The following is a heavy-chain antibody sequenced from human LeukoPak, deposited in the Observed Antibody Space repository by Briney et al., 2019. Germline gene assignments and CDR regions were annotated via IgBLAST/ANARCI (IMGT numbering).Heavy chain of an antibody. V-gene: IGHV3-30*02. Sequence: PGGSLRLSCAASGFTFSSYGMHWVRQAPGKGLEWVAFIRYDGSNKYYTDSVKGRFTISRDNSKNMLYLQMTSLRLEDTALYYCAKDLSPAADGTYFDFWGQGTLVTVSS. CDR3: AKDLSPAADGTYFDF. D-gene: IGHD6-13*01. CDR1: GFTFSSYG. CDR2: IRYDGSNK. J-gene: IGHJ4*02.